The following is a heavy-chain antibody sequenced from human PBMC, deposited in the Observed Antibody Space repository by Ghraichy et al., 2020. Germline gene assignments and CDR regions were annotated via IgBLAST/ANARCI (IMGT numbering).Heavy chain of an antibody. J-gene: IGHJ6*02. V-gene: IGHV4-39*01. CDR3: ARRSGGYPTFYYYYGMDV. CDR1: GGSISSSSYY. CDR2: IYYSGST. Sequence: SETLSLTCTVSGGSISSSSYYWGWIRQPPGKGLEWIGSIYYSGSTYYNPSLKSRVTISVDTSKNQFSLKLSSVTAADTAVYYCARRSGGYPTFYYYYGMDVWGQGTTVTVSS. D-gene: IGHD3-22*01.